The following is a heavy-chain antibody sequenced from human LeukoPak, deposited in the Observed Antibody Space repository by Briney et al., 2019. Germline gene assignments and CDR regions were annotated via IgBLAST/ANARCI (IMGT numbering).Heavy chain of an antibody. V-gene: IGHV3-23*01. CDR2: ITGSGDRT. CDR3: AKRGEDPVDLDY. CDR1: GFTFSSSA. D-gene: IGHD3-16*01. Sequence: GGSLRLACAASGFTFSSSAMSWVRQAPGKGLEWVSAITGSGDRTYYTDSVRGRFTVSRDNSKNTLYLQMNGLRAEDTAVYYCAKRGEDPVDLDYWGQGTLVTVSS. J-gene: IGHJ4*02.